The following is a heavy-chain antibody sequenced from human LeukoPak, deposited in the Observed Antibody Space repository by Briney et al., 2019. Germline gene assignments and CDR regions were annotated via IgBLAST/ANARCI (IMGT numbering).Heavy chain of an antibody. CDR3: ARDGTTLSMVRGVIPTYNWFDP. CDR1: GYTFTSYA. V-gene: IGHV7-4-1*02. D-gene: IGHD3-10*01. Sequence: ASVKVSCKASGYTFTSYAMNWLRQAPGQGLEWMGWINTNTGNPTYAQGFTGRFVFSLDTSVSTAYLQISSLKAEDTAVYYCARDGTTLSMVRGVIPTYNWFDPWGQGTLVTVSS. J-gene: IGHJ5*02. CDR2: INTNTGNP.